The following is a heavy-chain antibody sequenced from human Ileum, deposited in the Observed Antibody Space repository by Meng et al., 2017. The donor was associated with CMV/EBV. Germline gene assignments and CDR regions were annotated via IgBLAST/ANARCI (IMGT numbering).Heavy chain of an antibody. CDR3: AREGTRRVTISESSFDP. D-gene: IGHD2-21*02. Sequence: SVKVSCKVSGGAFSSYTFSWLRQAPGQGLEWMGRIIPITGMTKDGQKFQGRVTITADKSTATAYMEMVSLRSDDTAVYFCAREGTRRVTISESSFDPWGQGTLVTVSS. CDR2: IIPITGMT. CDR1: GGAFSSYT. J-gene: IGHJ5*02. V-gene: IGHV1-69*04.